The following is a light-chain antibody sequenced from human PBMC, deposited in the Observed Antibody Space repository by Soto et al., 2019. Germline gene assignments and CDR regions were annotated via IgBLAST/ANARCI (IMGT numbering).Light chain of an antibody. V-gene: IGLV1-40*01. J-gene: IGLJ2*01. CDR1: SSNIGAGYD. CDR2: GNN. Sequence: QAVVTQPPSMSGAPGQRVTISCTGSSSNIGAGYDVHWYQQVPGTAPKLLIYGNNNRPSGVPDRFSGSKSGTSASLAITGLQAEDEADYFCQSFDSSLRVRIFGGGTKLTVL. CDR3: QSFDSSLRVRI.